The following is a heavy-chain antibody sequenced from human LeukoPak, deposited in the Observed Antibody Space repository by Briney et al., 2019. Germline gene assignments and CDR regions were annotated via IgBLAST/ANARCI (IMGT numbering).Heavy chain of an antibody. D-gene: IGHD2-2*01. J-gene: IGHJ1*01. CDR2: IKQDGSEK. V-gene: IGHV3-7*03. Sequence: GGSLRLSCAASGFTFSSYWMSWVRQAPGKGLEWVANIKQDGSEKYYVDSVKGRFTTSRDNAKNSLYLQMNSLRAEDTAVYYCARVSRGYCSSTSCPRTAEYFQHWGQGTLVTVSS. CDR3: ARVSRGYCSSTSCPRTAEYFQH. CDR1: GFTFSSYW.